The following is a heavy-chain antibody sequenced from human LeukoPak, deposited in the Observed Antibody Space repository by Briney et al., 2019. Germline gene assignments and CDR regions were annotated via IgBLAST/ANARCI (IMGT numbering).Heavy chain of an antibody. Sequence: PGGSLRLSCAASGFTFSNAWMTWVRQAPGKGLEWVAVISYDGSNKYYADSVKGRFTISRDNSKNTLYLQMNSLRAEDTAVYYCARGSGSAYWGQGTLVTVSS. CDR3: ARGSGSAY. V-gene: IGHV3-30-3*01. D-gene: IGHD1-26*01. J-gene: IGHJ4*02. CDR2: ISYDGSNK. CDR1: GFTFSNAW.